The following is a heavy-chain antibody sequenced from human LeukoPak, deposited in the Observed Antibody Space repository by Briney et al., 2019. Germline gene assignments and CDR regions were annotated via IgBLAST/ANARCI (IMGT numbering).Heavy chain of an antibody. CDR3: ATAPRVRDYEASGGFAFDI. V-gene: IGHV1-24*01. CDR1: GYTLTELS. J-gene: IGHJ3*02. CDR2: FDPEDGET. D-gene: IGHD4-17*01. Sequence: ASVKVSCKVSGYTLTELSMHWVRQAPGKGLEWMGVFDPEDGETIYAQKFQGRVTMTEDTSTDTAYMELSSLRSEDTAVYYCATAPRVRDYEASGGFAFDIWGQGTMVTVSS.